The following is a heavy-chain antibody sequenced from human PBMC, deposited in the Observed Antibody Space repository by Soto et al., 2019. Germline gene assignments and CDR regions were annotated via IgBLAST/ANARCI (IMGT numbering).Heavy chain of an antibody. V-gene: IGHV4-59*01. CDR1: GGSISSYY. J-gene: IGHJ6*02. CDR3: ERLSSYGYEVYYGMDV. Sequence: SSETLSLTCTVSGGSISSYYWSWIRQPPGKGLEWIGYIYYSGSTNYNPSLKSRVTISVDTSKNQFSLKLSSVTAADTAVYYCERLSSYGYEVYYGMDVWGQGTTVTGSS. CDR2: IYYSGST. D-gene: IGHD5-18*01.